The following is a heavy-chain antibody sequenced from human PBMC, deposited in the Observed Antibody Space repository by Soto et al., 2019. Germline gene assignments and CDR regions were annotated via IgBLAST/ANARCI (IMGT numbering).Heavy chain of an antibody. CDR1: GFTFSSYA. J-gene: IGHJ1*01. V-gene: IGHV3-23*01. CDR3: AKDLELGVGDRHYEYFQH. Sequence: GGSLRLSCAASGFTFSSYAMSWVRQAPGKGLEWVSAISGSGGSTYYADSVKGRFTISRDNSKNTLYLQMNSLRAEDTAVYYCAKDLELGVGDRHYEYFQHWGQGTLVTVSS. CDR2: ISGSGGST. D-gene: IGHD7-27*01.